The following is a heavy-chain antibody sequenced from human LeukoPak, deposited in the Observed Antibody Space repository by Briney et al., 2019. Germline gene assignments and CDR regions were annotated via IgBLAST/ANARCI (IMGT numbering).Heavy chain of an antibody. CDR1: GESFSGYY. V-gene: IGHV4-34*01. CDR3: AREYPKGGSYRFDP. D-gene: IGHD1-26*01. CDR2: INHSGST. J-gene: IGHJ5*02. Sequence: SETLSLTCAVYGESFSGYYWSLIRQPPRKGLEWIGEINHSGSTNYNPSLKSRVTISVDTSKNYFSLKLSSVTAADTAVYYCAREYPKGGSYRFDPWGQGTLVTVSS.